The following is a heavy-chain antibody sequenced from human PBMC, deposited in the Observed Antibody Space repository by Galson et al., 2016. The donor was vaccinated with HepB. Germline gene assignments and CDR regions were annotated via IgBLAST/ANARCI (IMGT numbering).Heavy chain of an antibody. J-gene: IGHJ4*02. V-gene: IGHV3-33*01. CDR1: GFTFSSYG. Sequence: SLRLSRAASGFTFSSYGMHWVRQAPGKGLEWVAVIWCDGGNKYYADSVKGRFTISRDNSKNTLYLQMNSLRAEDTAVYYCARESSIAAAGVLDYWGQGTLVTVSS. CDR3: ARESSIAAAGVLDY. D-gene: IGHD6-13*01. CDR2: IWCDGGNK.